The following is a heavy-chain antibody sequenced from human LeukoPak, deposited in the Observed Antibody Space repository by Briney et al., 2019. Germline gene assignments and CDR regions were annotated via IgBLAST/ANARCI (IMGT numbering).Heavy chain of an antibody. V-gene: IGHV3-74*01. Sequence: GGSLRLSCAASGFTFSSYWMHWVRQAPGKGLVWVSRIMSDGSTTNYADSVEGRFTVSRDNAKNLLYLQMNSLRAEDTAIYYCARDPATIMVVTEMNAFDVWGQGTMVTVSS. CDR1: GFTFSSYW. J-gene: IGHJ3*01. CDR2: IMSDGSTT. D-gene: IGHD2-21*02. CDR3: ARDPATIMVVTEMNAFDV.